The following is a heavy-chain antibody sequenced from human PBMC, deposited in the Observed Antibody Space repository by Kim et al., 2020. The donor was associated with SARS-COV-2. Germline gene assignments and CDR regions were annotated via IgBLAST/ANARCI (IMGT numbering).Heavy chain of an antibody. CDR2: INHSGST. CDR3: ARAPYGDPFDY. V-gene: IGHV4-34*01. J-gene: IGHJ4*02. D-gene: IGHD4-17*01. Sequence: SETLSLTCAVYGGSFSGYYWSWIRQPPGKGLEWIGEINHSGSTNYNPSLKSRVTISVDTSKNQFSLKLSSVTAADTAVYYCARAPYGDPFDYWGQGTLVTVSS. CDR1: GGSFSGYY.